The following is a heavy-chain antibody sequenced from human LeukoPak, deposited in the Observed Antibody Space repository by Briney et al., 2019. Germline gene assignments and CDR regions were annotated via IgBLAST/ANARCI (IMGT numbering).Heavy chain of an antibody. D-gene: IGHD5-24*01. CDR1: GDSVSSNSAA. Sequence: SQTLSLTCAISGDSVSSNSAAWNWIRQSPWRGLEWLGRTYYRYKWYDDSAVFVKSRITINADTSKNQFSLQLNSLTPEDTAVYYCARSNYRDDAFDIWGPGTMVTVSS. CDR2: TYYRYKWYD. V-gene: IGHV6-1*01. CDR3: ARSNYRDDAFDI. J-gene: IGHJ3*02.